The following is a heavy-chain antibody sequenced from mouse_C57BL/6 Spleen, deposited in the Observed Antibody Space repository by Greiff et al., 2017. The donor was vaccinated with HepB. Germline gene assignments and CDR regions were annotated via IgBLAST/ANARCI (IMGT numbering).Heavy chain of an antibody. CDR3: ARSYYYYYGSSYLPWFAY. J-gene: IGHJ3*01. CDR1: GYTFTSYW. V-gene: IGHV1-55*01. D-gene: IGHD1-1*01. Sequence: VQLQQPGAELVKPGASVKMSCKASGYTFTSYWITWVKQRPGQGLEWIGDIYPGSGSTNYNEKFKSKATLTVDTSSSTAYMQLSSLTSEDSAVYYCARSYYYYYGSSYLPWFAYWGQGTLVTVSA. CDR2: IYPGSGST.